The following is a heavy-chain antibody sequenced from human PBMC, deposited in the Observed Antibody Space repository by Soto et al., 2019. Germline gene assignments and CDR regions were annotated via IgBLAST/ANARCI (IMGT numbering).Heavy chain of an antibody. CDR1: GGSISTSRYF. CDR3: ATLAYGSSRSVSY. CDR2: IYYSGST. V-gene: IGHV4-39*01. Sequence: SETLSLTCAVSGGSISTSRYFWGWIRQPPGKGLEWIGSIYYSGSTYYNPSLRTRVTISVDRSKNQFSLKVSSVTAADTAVYYCATLAYGSSRSVSYWGQGTLVTVSS. D-gene: IGHD6-6*01. J-gene: IGHJ4*02.